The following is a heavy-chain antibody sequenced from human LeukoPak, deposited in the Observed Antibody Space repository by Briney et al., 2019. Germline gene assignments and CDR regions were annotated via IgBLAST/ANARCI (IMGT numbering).Heavy chain of an antibody. D-gene: IGHD6-13*01. CDR2: INPNSGDT. CDR1: EYTFTDYY. V-gene: IGHV1-2*02. J-gene: IGHJ4*01. CDR3: ASAHLIATSAVDD. Sequence: ASVKVSCKTSEYTFTDYYMHWGGQAPGHGLEWMGWINPNSGDTNYATMFQGGVTMTWDTTIRTAHRELNRLRSDHTTGYCCASAHLIATSAVDDWGPGPLIT.